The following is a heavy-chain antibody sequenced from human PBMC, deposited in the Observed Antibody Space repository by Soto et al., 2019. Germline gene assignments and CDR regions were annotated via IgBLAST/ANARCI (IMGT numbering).Heavy chain of an antibody. CDR2: ISSNSYTI. Sequence: GGSLRLSCAASGFTFSSYDMNWVRQAPGKGLEWVSYISSNSYTIYYADSVKGRFTISRDNAENSLYLQMNSLRAEDTAVYYCARDLGYYDSSGRRSAFDIWGQGTMVTVSS. J-gene: IGHJ3*02. CDR3: ARDLGYYDSSGRRSAFDI. V-gene: IGHV3-48*01. D-gene: IGHD3-22*01. CDR1: GFTFSSYD.